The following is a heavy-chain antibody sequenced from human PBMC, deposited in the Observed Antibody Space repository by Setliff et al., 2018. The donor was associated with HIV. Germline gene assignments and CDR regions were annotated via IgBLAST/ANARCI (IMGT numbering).Heavy chain of an antibody. CDR1: GFSLSTRGVG. Sequence: ASGPTLVNPTQTLTLTCTFSGFSLSTRGVGVGWIRQPPGKALEWLALIYWHDDGRYSPYLKSRLTITKDTSKNQVVLTMTNMDPVDTATYYCAHRPNSGYGLNFDYWGQGIQVTVSS. CDR2: IYWHDDG. D-gene: IGHD5-12*01. CDR3: AHRPNSGYGLNFDY. V-gene: IGHV2-5*01. J-gene: IGHJ4*02.